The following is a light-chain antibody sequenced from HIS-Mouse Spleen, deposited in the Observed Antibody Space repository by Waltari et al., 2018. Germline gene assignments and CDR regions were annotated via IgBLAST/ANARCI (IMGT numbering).Light chain of an antibody. V-gene: IGKV2-28*01. Sequence: DIVMTQSPLSLPVTPGEPASTSCRSSQGLLHSNGYNYLDWYLQKPGQSPQLLIYLGSNRASGVPDRFSGSGSGTDFTLKISRVEAEDVGVYYCMQALQTPLFTFGPGTKVDIK. CDR1: QGLLHSNGYNY. CDR2: LGS. J-gene: IGKJ3*01. CDR3: MQALQTPLFT.